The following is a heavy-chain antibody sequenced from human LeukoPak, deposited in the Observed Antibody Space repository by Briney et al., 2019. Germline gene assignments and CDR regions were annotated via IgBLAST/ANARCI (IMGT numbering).Heavy chain of an antibody. J-gene: IGHJ4*02. CDR3: ARVLVGDDSSGRFDY. D-gene: IGHD3-22*01. CDR1: CGSISSYY. V-gene: IGHV4-59*01. Sequence: SETLSLTWTVSCGSISSYYWSWIRPPPGKRLEWHGYIYYSGSTNYNPSLKSRVTISVDTSKSQFALKLSSVTAADTAVYYCARVLVGDDSSGRFDYWGQGTLVTVSS. CDR2: IYYSGST.